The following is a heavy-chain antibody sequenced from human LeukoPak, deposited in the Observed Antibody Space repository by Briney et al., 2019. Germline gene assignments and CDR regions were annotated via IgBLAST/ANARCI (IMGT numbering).Heavy chain of an antibody. J-gene: IGHJ4*02. CDR1: GFIVSSNY. D-gene: IGHD4-17*01. Sequence: PGGSLRLSCAASGFIVSSNYMSWVRQAPGKGLEWVSVIYSGGSTYYADSVKGRFTISRDNSKNTLYLQMNSLRAEETAVYYCANLRSSHDYWGQGTLVTVSS. CDR3: ANLRSSHDY. CDR2: IYSGGST. V-gene: IGHV3-66*01.